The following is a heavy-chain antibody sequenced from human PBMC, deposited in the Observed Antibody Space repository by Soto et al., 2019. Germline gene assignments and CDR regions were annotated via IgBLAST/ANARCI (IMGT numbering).Heavy chain of an antibody. CDR2: ISGSGGST. CDR3: AKHYTLMDFDWLYYFDY. J-gene: IGHJ4*02. D-gene: IGHD3-9*01. V-gene: IGHV3-23*01. Sequence: GGSLRLSCAASGFTFSSYAMSWVRQAPGKGLEWVSAISGSGGSTYYADSVKGRFTISRDNSKNTLYLQMNSLRAEDTAVYYCAKHYTLMDFDWLYYFDYWGQGTLVTVSS. CDR1: GFTFSSYA.